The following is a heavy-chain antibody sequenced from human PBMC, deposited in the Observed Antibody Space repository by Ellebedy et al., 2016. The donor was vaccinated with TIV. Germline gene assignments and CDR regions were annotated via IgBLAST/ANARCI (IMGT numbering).Heavy chain of an antibody. V-gene: IGHV1-2*02. Sequence: AASVKVSCQASGYTFTSYGISWVRQAPGQGLEWMGWIYPNNGDTRYAQRFRDRVTMTRDTSITTAYMELGGLTSDDTATYFCVGVTFSSLSPFDSWGQGTLLIVSS. CDR2: IYPNNGDT. D-gene: IGHD6-13*01. CDR3: VGVTFSSLSPFDS. CDR1: GYTFTSYG. J-gene: IGHJ4*02.